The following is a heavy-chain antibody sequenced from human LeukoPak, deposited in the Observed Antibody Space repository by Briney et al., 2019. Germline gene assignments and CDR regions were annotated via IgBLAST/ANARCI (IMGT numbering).Heavy chain of an antibody. D-gene: IGHD6-13*01. CDR3: ARDRRIAAAGVNYYYGMDV. CDR2: IYYSGST. J-gene: IGHJ6*02. V-gene: IGHV4-59*01. CDR1: GGSISSYY. Sequence: SETLSLTCTVSGGSISSYYWSWIRQPPGKGLEWIGYIYYSGSTNYNPSLKSRVTISVDTSKNQFSLKLSSVTAADTAVYYCARDRRIAAAGVNYYYGMDVWGQGTTVTVSS.